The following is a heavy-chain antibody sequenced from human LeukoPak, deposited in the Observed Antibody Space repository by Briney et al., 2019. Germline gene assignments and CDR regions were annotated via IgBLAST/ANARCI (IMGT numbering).Heavy chain of an antibody. J-gene: IGHJ4*02. Sequence: GGSLRLSCAASGFTFRNAWMSWVRQASGKGLEWVSRIRSKANSYATAYAASVKGRFTISRDDSKNTAYLQMNSLKTEDTAVYYCTRHSPDYGDYVLTYDYWGQGTLVTVSS. CDR3: TRHSPDYGDYVLTYDY. CDR2: IRSKANSYAT. V-gene: IGHV3-73*01. D-gene: IGHD4-17*01. CDR1: GFTFRNAW.